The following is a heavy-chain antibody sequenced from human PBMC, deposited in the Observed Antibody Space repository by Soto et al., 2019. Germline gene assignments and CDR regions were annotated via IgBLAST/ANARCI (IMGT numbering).Heavy chain of an antibody. J-gene: IGHJ6*02. Sequence: KPSETLSLTCTASGGSITSSYWSWIRRPPGQGLEWIAYIYDTGISGYTPSTSYNPSLKSRVTMSVDTSKSQFSLKLTSMTAADTAVYYCARGEDAFVYYGLDVWGQGITVAVSS. D-gene: IGHD3-10*01. CDR3: ARGEDAFVYYGLDV. CDR1: GGSITSSY. CDR2: IYDTGISGYTPST. V-gene: IGHV4-59*01.